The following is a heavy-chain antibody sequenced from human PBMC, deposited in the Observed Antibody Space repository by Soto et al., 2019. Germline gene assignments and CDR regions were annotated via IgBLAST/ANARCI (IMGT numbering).Heavy chain of an antibody. V-gene: IGHV4-39*01. CDR2: IYYSGST. CDR1: GGYISSSSYY. J-gene: IGHJ4*02. CDR3: ASTIVLMVYAIPLL. Sequence: QLQLQESGPGLVKPSETLSLTCTVSGGYISSSSYYWGWIRQPPGKGLEWIGSIYYSGSTYYNPSLKSRVTISVDTSKNQFSLKLSSVTAADTAAYYCASTIVLMVYAIPLLWGQGTLVTVSS. D-gene: IGHD2-8*01.